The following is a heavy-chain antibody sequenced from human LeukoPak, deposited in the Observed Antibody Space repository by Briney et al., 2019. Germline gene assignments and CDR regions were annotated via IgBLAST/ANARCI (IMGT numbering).Heavy chain of an antibody. CDR2: IYPGDSDT. CDR3: ASGARGSYPYYYYGMDV. D-gene: IGHD1-26*01. V-gene: IGHV5-51*01. Sequence: GESLKISCKGSGYRFTSYWIGWVRQMPGKGLEWMGVIYPGDSDTRYSPSFQGQVTISADKSISTAYLQWSSLKASDTAMYYCASGARGSYPYYYYGMDVWGQGTTVTVSS. CDR1: GYRFTSYW. J-gene: IGHJ6*02.